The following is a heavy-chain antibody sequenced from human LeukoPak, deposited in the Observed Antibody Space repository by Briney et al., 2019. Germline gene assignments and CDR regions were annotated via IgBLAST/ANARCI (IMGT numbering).Heavy chain of an antibody. CDR2: ISSDGTST. J-gene: IGHJ3*02. D-gene: IGHD2-15*01. V-gene: IGHV3-74*01. CDR1: GFTFRSYG. Sequence: AGGSLRLSCAASGFTFRSYGMHWVRQAPGKGLVWVSRISSDGTSTIYADSVKGRFTISRDNAKNTLYLQLDSLRAEDTAIYYCASPGWSDALDMWGQGTRVTVSS. CDR3: ASPGWSDALDM.